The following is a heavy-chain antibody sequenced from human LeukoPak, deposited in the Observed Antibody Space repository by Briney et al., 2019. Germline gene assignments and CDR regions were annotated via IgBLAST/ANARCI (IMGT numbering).Heavy chain of an antibody. CDR1: GYTFTSYD. Sequence: ASVKVSCKASGYTFTSYDINWVRQATGQGLEWMGWMNPNSGNTGYAQKFQGRVTITADKSTSTAYMELSSLRSEDTAVYYCATLGYCSSTSCPYYYYMDVWGKGTTVTVSS. CDR3: ATLGYCSSTSCPYYYYMDV. J-gene: IGHJ6*03. D-gene: IGHD2-2*01. CDR2: MNPNSGNT. V-gene: IGHV1-8*01.